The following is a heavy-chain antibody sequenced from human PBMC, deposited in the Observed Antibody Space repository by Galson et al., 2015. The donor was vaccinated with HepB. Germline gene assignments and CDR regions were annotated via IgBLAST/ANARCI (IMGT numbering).Heavy chain of an antibody. V-gene: IGHV1-3*01. CDR1: GYTFTSYA. CDR2: INAGNGNT. J-gene: IGHJ4*02. Sequence: SVKVSCKASGYTFTSYAMHWVRQAPGQRLEWMGWINAGNGNTKYSQKFQGRVTITRDTSASTAYMELSSLRSEDTAVYYCARSSRVFERYSGYDPGNYWGQGTLVTVSS. D-gene: IGHD5-12*01. CDR3: ARSSRVFERYSGYDPGNY.